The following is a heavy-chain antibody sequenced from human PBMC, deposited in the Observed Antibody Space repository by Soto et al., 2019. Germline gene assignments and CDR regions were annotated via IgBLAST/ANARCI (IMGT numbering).Heavy chain of an antibody. J-gene: IGHJ4*02. D-gene: IGHD3-16*01. CDR1: GFTFSSYG. V-gene: IGHV3-30*03. CDR2: ISYDGSNK. Sequence: QPGGSLRLSCAASGFTFSSYGMHWVRQAPGKGLEWVAVISYDGSNKYYADSVKGRFTISRDNSKNTLYLQMNSLRVEDTAVYYCARDLGLLKSLFDYWGQGTLVTVSS. CDR3: ARDLGLLKSLFDY.